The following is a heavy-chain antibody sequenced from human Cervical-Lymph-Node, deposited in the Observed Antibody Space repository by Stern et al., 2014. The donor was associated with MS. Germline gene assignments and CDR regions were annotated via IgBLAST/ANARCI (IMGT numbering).Heavy chain of an antibody. CDR2: IYHSGST. CDR3: ARGDIPVAFDI. V-gene: IGHV4-4*02. Sequence: QVQLQESGPGLVKPSGTLSLTCAVSGGSISRCNWWSWVRHPPGKRLEWIGEIYHSGSTNYNPALKRLVTISVDKSKNQFSLKLSSVTAADTAVYYCARGDIPVAFDIWGQGTMVTVSS. CDR1: GGSISRCNW. D-gene: IGHD2-15*01. J-gene: IGHJ3*02.